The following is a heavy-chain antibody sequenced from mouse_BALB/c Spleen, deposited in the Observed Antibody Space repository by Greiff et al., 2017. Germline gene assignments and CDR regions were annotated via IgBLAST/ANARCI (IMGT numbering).Heavy chain of an antibody. J-gene: IGHJ2*01. CDR3: ARDLSHFEY. V-gene: IGHV7-3*02. Sequence: EVQVVESGGGLVQPGGSLRLSCATSGFTFTDYYMSWVRQPPGKALEWLGFIRNKANGYTTEYSASVKGRFTISRDNSQSILYLQMNTLRAEDSATYYCARDLSHFEYWGQGTTLTVSS. CDR1: GFTFTDYY. CDR2: IRNKANGYTT.